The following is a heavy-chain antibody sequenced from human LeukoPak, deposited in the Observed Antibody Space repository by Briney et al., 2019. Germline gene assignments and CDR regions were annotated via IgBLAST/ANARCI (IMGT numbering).Heavy chain of an antibody. CDR2: IYSGGST. Sequence: GGSLRLSCAASGFTVSSNYMSWVRQAPGKGLEWVSVIYSGGSTYYADSVKGRFTISRDNSKNTLYLQMNSLRAEDTAVYYCARDAVGFLDAFDIWGQGTMVTVSS. CDR1: GFTVSSNY. D-gene: IGHD3-3*01. V-gene: IGHV3-53*01. CDR3: ARDAVGFLDAFDI. J-gene: IGHJ3*02.